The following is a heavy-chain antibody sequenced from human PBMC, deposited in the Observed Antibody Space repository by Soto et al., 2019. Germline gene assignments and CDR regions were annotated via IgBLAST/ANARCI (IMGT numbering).Heavy chain of an antibody. CDR2: INAGNGNT. D-gene: IGHD3-22*01. Sequence: ASVKVSCKASWYTFTSYAMHWVHHAPRQKPEWMGWINAGNGNTKYSQKFQGRVTVTRDTSASTAYMELSSLRSEDTAVYYCARGRQYYDSSGYYYVFDYWGQGTLVTVSS. CDR1: WYTFTSYA. J-gene: IGHJ4*02. V-gene: IGHV1-3*01. CDR3: ARGRQYYDSSGYYYVFDY.